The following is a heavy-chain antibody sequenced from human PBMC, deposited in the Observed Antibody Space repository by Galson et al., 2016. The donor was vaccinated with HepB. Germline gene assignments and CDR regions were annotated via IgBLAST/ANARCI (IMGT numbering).Heavy chain of an antibody. CDR1: GFSVSSYA. D-gene: IGHD2-2*01. CDR3: VSPSGYCSSLSCPFDY. V-gene: IGHV3-23*01. Sequence: SPRLSCAASGFSVSSYALSWVRQPPGKGLEWVSTISGSGDKTYYIDSVKGRFTISRDNSKDTLYLQMHRLRVEDTAVYCCVSPSGYCSSLSCPFDYWGPGTLVSVSS. CDR2: ISGSGDKT. J-gene: IGHJ4*02.